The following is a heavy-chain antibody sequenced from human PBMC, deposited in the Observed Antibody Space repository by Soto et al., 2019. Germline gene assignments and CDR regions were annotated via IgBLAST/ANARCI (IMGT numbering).Heavy chain of an antibody. CDR2: ISSSSSYI. J-gene: IGHJ3*02. CDR1: GFTFISYS. D-gene: IGHD3-22*01. CDR3: ARGYHYYDSSGYDKWAAFDI. V-gene: IGHV3-21*01. Sequence: EVQLVESGGGLVKPGGSLRLSCAASGFTFISYSMNWFRQAPGQGLEWVSSISSSSSYIYYADSVKGRFTISRDNAKNSLYLQMKSLRAEDTAVYYCARGYHYYDSSGYDKWAAFDICGQGTMVTVSS.